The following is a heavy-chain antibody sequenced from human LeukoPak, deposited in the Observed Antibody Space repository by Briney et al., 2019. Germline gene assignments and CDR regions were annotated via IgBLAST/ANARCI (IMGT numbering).Heavy chain of an antibody. J-gene: IGHJ5*02. D-gene: IGHD6-13*01. Sequence: PGGSLRLSCAASGFTFSSYAMSWVRQAPGKGLEWVSAISGSGGSTYYADSVEGRFTISRDNSKNTLYLQMNSLRAEDTAVYYCAKDTSSWYGNWFDPWGQGTLVTVSS. CDR3: AKDTSSWYGNWFDP. CDR1: GFTFSSYA. CDR2: ISGSGGST. V-gene: IGHV3-23*01.